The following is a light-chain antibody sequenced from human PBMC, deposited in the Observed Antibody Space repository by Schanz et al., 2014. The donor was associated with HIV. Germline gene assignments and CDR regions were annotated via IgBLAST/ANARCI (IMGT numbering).Light chain of an antibody. CDR3: SSYTSTNTLVV. Sequence: QSALTQPASVSGSPGQSITISCTGTSSDIGGYNYVSWYQHHPGKAPKLILYDVDNRPAGVSNRFSGSKSGNTASLTISGLQAEDEGDYYCSSYTSTNTLVVFGGGTKLTVL. V-gene: IGLV2-14*03. CDR1: SSDIGGYNY. CDR2: DVD. J-gene: IGLJ2*01.